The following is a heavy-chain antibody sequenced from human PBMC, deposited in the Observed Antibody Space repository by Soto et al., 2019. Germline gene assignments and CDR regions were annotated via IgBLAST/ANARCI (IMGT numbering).Heavy chain of an antibody. V-gene: IGHV2-5*02. CDR3: ARSNDYFARFDP. J-gene: IGHJ5*02. CDR1: GFSLSTSGVG. CDR2: IYWDDDK. Sequence: QITLKESGPTLVKPTQTLTLTCTFSGFSLSTSGVGVGWIRQPQGKALEWLALIYWDDDKRYSPSLKSRLTITKDTSKNQVVLTMTNMDPVDTATYYCARSNDYFARFDPWGQGTLVTVSS. D-gene: IGHD4-17*01.